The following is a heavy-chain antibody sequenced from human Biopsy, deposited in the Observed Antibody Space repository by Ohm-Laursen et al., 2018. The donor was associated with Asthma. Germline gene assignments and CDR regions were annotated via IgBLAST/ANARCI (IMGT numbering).Heavy chain of an antibody. Sequence: SVKASCKSLGGTFNTYVIGWVRQAPGPGLEWMGGINSVFGTTTYPQKFQDRVTITADDSTSTVYMELSSLRSEDTAVYYCARKAGSCISRTCYSLDFWGQGTLVTVSS. CDR3: ARKAGSCISRTCYSLDF. J-gene: IGHJ4*02. D-gene: IGHD2-2*01. V-gene: IGHV1-69*13. CDR1: GGTFNTYV. CDR2: INSVFGTT.